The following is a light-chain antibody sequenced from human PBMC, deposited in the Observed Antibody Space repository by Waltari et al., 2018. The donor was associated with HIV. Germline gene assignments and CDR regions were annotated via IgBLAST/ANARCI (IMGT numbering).Light chain of an antibody. Sequence: QSALTQPASVSGSPGQSITISCTGTSSNVGSDDLVSWYQQHPGEAPNLIIYEVTKRPSVFSNRFSGSKSGNTASLTTSGLQAEDEADYYCCSCPRSGIRYVFGTGTKVTVL. CDR3: CSCPRSGIRYV. J-gene: IGLJ1*01. CDR2: EVT. V-gene: IGLV2-23*02. CDR1: SSNVGSDDL.